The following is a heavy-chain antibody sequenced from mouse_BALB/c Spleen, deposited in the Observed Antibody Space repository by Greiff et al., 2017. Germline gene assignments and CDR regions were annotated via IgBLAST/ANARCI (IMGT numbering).Heavy chain of an antibody. CDR2: ISSGGST. CDR3: ARDGYGNGYFDV. V-gene: IGHV5-6-5*01. J-gene: IGHJ1*01. D-gene: IGHD2-10*02. CDR1: GFTFSSYA. Sequence: EVKVVESGGGLVKPGGSLKLSCAASGFTFSSYAMSWVRQTPEKRLEWVASISSGGSTYYPDSVKGRFTISRDNARNILYLQMSSLRSEDTAMYYCARDGYGNGYFDVWGAGTTVTVSS.